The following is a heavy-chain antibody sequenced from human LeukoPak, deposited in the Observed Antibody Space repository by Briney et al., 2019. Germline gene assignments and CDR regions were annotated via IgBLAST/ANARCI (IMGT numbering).Heavy chain of an antibody. CDR2: ISGSGGST. CDR1: GFTFSSYS. D-gene: IGHD3-22*01. J-gene: IGHJ3*02. V-gene: IGHV3-23*01. Sequence: GGSLRLSCAASGFTFSSYSMNWVRQAPGKGLEWVSAISGSGGSTYYADSVKGRFTISRDNSKNTLYLQMNSLRAEDTAVYYCAKDGNYYDSSGYPILGTFDIWGQGTMVTVSS. CDR3: AKDGNYYDSSGYPILGTFDI.